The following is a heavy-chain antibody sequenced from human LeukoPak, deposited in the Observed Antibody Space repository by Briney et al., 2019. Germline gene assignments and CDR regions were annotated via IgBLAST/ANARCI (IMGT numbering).Heavy chain of an antibody. CDR1: GGSISSTSYY. Sequence: SETLSLTSTVSGGSISSTSYYWGWIRQPPGKGLEWIGSIYYSGNTYYNPSLKSRVTISVDTSKNQFSLKLSSVTAADTAVYYCASQPYYDILTGYSHFDYWGQGTLVTVSS. CDR2: IYYSGNT. V-gene: IGHV4-39*01. CDR3: ASQPYYDILTGYSHFDY. J-gene: IGHJ4*02. D-gene: IGHD3-9*01.